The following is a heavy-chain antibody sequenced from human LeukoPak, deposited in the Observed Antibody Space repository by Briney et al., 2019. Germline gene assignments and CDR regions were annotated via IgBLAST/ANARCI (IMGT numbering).Heavy chain of an antibody. CDR1: GGSISSYY. J-gene: IGHJ5*02. Sequence: PSETLSLTCTVSGGSISSYYWSWIRQPPGKGLEWIGYIYYSGSTNYNPSLKSRVTISVDTSKNQFSLKLSSVTAAGTAVYYCARRAGYCSSTSCYESLSWFDPWGQGTLVTVSS. CDR3: ARRAGYCSSTSCYESLSWFDP. V-gene: IGHV4-59*08. CDR2: IYYSGST. D-gene: IGHD2-2*01.